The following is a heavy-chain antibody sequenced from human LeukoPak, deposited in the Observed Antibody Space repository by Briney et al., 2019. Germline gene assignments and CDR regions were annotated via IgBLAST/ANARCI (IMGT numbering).Heavy chain of an antibody. J-gene: IGHJ4*02. Sequence: GGSLRLSCAASGFTFSSYSMNWVRQAPGKGLEWVSSISSSSSYIYYADSVKGRSTISRDNAKNSLYLQMNSLRAEDTAVYYCARADTVAGTYYFDYWGQGTLVTVSS. CDR3: ARADTVAGTYYFDY. D-gene: IGHD6-19*01. CDR2: ISSSSSYI. CDR1: GFTFSSYS. V-gene: IGHV3-21*01.